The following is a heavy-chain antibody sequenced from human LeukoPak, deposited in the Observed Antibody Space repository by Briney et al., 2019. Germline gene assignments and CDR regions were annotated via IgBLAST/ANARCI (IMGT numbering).Heavy chain of an antibody. V-gene: IGHV3-30*18. CDR2: ISYDGSNK. J-gene: IGHJ4*02. D-gene: IGHD2-2*01. CDR1: GFTFSSYG. Sequence: GRSLRLSCGASGFTFSSYGMHWVRQAPGKGLEWVAVISYDGSNKYYADSVKGRFTISRDNSKNTLHLQMNSLRAEDTAVYYCAKGASRCSSTRYSLYYFDYWGQGTLVTVSS. CDR3: AKGASRCSSTRYSLYYFDY.